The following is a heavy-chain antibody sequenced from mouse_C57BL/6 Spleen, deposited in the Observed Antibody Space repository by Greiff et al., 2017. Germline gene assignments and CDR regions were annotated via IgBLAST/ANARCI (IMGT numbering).Heavy chain of an antibody. D-gene: IGHD2-4*01. J-gene: IGHJ2*01. CDR2: IDPGSGNT. CDR1: GYTFTSYW. CDR3: ASQKSSYDSFDY. Sequence: QVQLQQPGAELVKPGASVKLSCKASGYTFTSYWMHWVKQRPGRGLEWIGRIDPGSGNTKYNEKFKGKATLTADTSSSTAYMQLSSLTSEDSAVYYCASQKSSYDSFDYWGQGTTLTVSS. V-gene: IGHV1-62-3*01.